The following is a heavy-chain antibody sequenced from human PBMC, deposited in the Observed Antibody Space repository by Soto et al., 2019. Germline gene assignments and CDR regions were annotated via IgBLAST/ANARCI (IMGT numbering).Heavy chain of an antibody. CDR1: GFTFSSYW. Sequence: GGSLRLSCAASGFTFSSYWMSWVRQAPGKGLEWVANIKQDGSEKYYVDSVKGRFTISRDNAKNSLYLQMNSLRAEDTAVYYCAKTAYEYYDFWSGYYSAGDWFAPWGQGT. CDR2: IKQDGSEK. J-gene: IGHJ5*02. CDR3: AKTAYEYYDFWSGYYSAGDWFAP. D-gene: IGHD3-3*01. V-gene: IGHV3-7*01.